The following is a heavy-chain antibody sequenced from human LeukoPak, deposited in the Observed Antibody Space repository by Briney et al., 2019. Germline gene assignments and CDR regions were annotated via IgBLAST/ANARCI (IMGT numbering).Heavy chain of an antibody. J-gene: IGHJ6*02. CDR2: VSSSGANA. Sequence: GGSLRLSCAASGFTFNNYAMNWVRQAPGKGLEWVSLVSSSGANAYYVDSVKGRFTISRDSSRNTVSLQMNSLRGEDTAVYYCAKDVRVGGGGMDVWGQGTPVTVSS. CDR1: GFTFNNYA. D-gene: IGHD1-26*01. CDR3: AKDVRVGGGGMDV. V-gene: IGHV3-23*01.